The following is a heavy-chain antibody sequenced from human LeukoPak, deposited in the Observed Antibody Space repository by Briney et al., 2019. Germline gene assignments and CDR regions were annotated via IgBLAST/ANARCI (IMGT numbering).Heavy chain of an antibody. CDR2: IYYSGST. CDR1: GGSISSYY. Sequence: NASETLSLTCTVSGGSISSYYWSWIRQPPGKGLEWIGYIYYSGSTNYNPSLKSRVTISVDTSKNQFSLKLSSVTAADTAVYYCARLTTIFGVVTPKVVFDYWGQGTLVTVSS. D-gene: IGHD3-3*01. CDR3: ARLTTIFGVVTPKVVFDY. V-gene: IGHV4-59*08. J-gene: IGHJ4*02.